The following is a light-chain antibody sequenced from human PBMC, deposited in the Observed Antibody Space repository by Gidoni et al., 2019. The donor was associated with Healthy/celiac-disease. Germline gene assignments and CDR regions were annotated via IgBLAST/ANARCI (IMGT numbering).Light chain of an antibody. CDR1: QSVSSSN. CDR2: GAS. CDR3: QQYGSSPRRT. Sequence: DNVLPQSPATLSLSPRERATLSCRASQSVSSSNLSWYQQKPGQAPRLLIYGASSSATGIPDRFCGSGSGTDVILTISRLEPEDFAVYYCQQYGSSPRRTFGQGTKVEIK. V-gene: IGKV3-20*01. J-gene: IGKJ1*01.